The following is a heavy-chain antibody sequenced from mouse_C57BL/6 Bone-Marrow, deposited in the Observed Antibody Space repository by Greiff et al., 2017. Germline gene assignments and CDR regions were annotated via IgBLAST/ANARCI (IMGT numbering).Heavy chain of an antibody. CDR1: GYTFTSYW. CDR2: INPSSGYT. V-gene: IGHV1-7*01. J-gene: IGHJ4*01. D-gene: IGHD2-3*01. Sequence: QVHVKQSGAELAKPGASVKLSCKASGYTFTSYWMHWVKQRPGQGLEWIGYINPSSGYTKYNQKFKDKATLTADKSSRTAYMQLSSLTYEDSAVYYCARWGLLAMDYWGQGTSVTVSS. CDR3: ARWGLLAMDY.